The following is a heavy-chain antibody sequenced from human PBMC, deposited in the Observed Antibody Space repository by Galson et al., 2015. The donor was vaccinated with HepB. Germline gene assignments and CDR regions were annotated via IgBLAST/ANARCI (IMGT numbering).Heavy chain of an antibody. CDR2: ISSSSSYI. CDR3: AREMNRPGIAAAGNGRIDY. V-gene: IGHV3-21*01. D-gene: IGHD6-13*01. J-gene: IGHJ4*02. CDR1: GFTFSSYS. Sequence: SLRLSCAASGFTFSSYSMNWVRQAPGKGLEWVSSISSSSSYIYYADSVKGRFTISRDNAKNSLYLQMNSLRAEDTAVYYCAREMNRPGIAAAGNGRIDYWGQGTLVTVSS.